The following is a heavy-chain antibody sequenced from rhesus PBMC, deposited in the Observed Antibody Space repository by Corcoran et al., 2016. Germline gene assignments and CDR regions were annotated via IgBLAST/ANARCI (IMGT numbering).Heavy chain of an antibody. CDR2: ISGSSGST. J-gene: IGHJ4*01. CDR3: ARDPLDGY. V-gene: IGHV4S7*01. CDR1: GGSSSSGYY. Sequence: QVQLQESGPGLVKPSETLSLTCAVPGGSSSSGYYHWSWIRQPPGKGLEWIGYISGSSGSTYYNPSLKSRVTISTDTSKNQFSLKLSSVTAADTAVYYCARDPLDGYWGQGVLVTVSS.